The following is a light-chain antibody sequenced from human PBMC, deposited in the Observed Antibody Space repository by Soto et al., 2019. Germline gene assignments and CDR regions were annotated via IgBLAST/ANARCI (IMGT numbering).Light chain of an antibody. CDR2: EVS. CDR1: SSDIGGYNY. CDR3: SSYTRSRISVI. V-gene: IGLV2-14*01. J-gene: IGLJ2*01. Sequence: QSALTQPASVSGSPGQSITISCTGTSSDIGGYNYVSWYQQHPGRAPKLMISEVSNRPSEDSNRFSGSKSGNTASPTISGLQAEDEAAYYCSSYTRSRISVIFGGGTTLTVL.